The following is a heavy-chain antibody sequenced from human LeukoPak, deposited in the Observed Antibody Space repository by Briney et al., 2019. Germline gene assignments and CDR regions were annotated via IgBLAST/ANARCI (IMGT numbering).Heavy chain of an antibody. CDR1: GFTFSKAW. CDR2: MKSESEGGTI. CDR3: TTDFWAFEEVSAY. J-gene: IGHJ4*02. Sequence: GGSLRLSCAASGFTFSKAWMSWVRQAPGKGLEWVGRMKSESEGGTIDYAAPVRGRFTISRDDSKDTVYLQMNSLKTEDTGVYYCTTDFWAFEEVSAYWGQGAVVFVSS. V-gene: IGHV3-15*01. D-gene: IGHD3-10*01.